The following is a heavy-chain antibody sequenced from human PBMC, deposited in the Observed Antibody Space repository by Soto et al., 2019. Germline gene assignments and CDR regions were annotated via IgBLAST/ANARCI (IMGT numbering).Heavy chain of an antibody. CDR2: ISSNSAYI. CDR1: GFTLRSFT. J-gene: IGHJ5*02. CDR3: TRDASRDSSARGWFDP. Sequence: GWSLRLSCGASGFTLRSFTMNWFRWAPGKGLEWVSTISSNSAYIYYTDALSGRFTISRDNAKNSLHLQMNSLRAEDTAVYYCTRDASRDSSARGWFDPWGPGTLVTVSS. V-gene: IGHV3-21*01. D-gene: IGHD6-13*01.